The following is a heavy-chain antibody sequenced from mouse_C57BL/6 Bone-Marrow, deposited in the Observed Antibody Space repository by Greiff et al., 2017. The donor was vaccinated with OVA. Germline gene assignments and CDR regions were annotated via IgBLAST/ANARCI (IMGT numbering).Heavy chain of an antibody. CDR3: ARRGVNYYAMDY. CDR2: INPDSSTI. Sequence: CTASGIDFSRYWMSWVRRAPGKGLEWIGEINPDSSTINYAPSLKDKFIISRDNAKNTLYLQMSKVRSEDTALYYCARRGVNYYAMDYWGQGTSVTVSS. CDR1: GIDFSRYW. J-gene: IGHJ4*01. V-gene: IGHV4-1*01. D-gene: IGHD2-2*01.